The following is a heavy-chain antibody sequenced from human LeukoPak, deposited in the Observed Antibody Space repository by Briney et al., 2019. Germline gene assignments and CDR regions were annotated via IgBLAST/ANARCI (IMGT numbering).Heavy chain of an antibody. V-gene: IGHV1-69*13. CDR1: GGTFSSYA. D-gene: IGHD2-2*01. CDR3: ARDFPLGYCSSTSCPGWFDP. J-gene: IGHJ5*02. Sequence: SVKVSCKASGGTFSSYAISWVRQAPGQGLEWMGGIIPIFGTANYAQKFQGKVTITADESTSTAYMELSSLRSEDTAVYYCARDFPLGYCSSTSCPGWFDPWGQGTLVTVSS. CDR2: IIPIFGTA.